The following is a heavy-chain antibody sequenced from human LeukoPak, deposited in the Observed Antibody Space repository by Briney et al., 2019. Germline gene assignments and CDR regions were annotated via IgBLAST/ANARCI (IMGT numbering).Heavy chain of an antibody. V-gene: IGHV4-61*01. J-gene: IGHJ5*02. D-gene: IGHD6-6*01. CDR2: IYYSGST. CDR3: AREGGSSSVRFDP. Sequence: SETLSLTCTVSGGSVSSGSYFWSWIRQPPGKGLECIGYIYYSGSTSYNPSLKSRVSISVDASKNQFSLKLSSVTAADTAVYYCAREGGSSSVRFDPWGQGTLVTVSP. CDR1: GGSVSSGSYF.